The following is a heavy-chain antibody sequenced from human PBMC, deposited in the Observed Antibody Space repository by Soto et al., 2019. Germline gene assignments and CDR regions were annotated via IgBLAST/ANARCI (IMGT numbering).Heavy chain of an antibody. V-gene: IGHV3-9*01. D-gene: IGHD3-16*01. CDR3: AKASYDPSSYFFAS. Sequence: VHLVESGGGLVRPGGSLTLSCAASGFTFDDYAMHWVRQTPEKGLEWVSGITWNRGVIAYAASVRGRLTISRDNAKSFLYLQMDSLRPEDTGFYYFAKASYDPSSYFFASWGQGTLVSVSS. CDR2: ITWNRGVI. CDR1: GFTFDDYA. J-gene: IGHJ4*02.